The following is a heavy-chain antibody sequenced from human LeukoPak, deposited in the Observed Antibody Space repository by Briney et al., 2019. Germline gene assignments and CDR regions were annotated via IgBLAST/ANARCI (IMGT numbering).Heavy chain of an antibody. V-gene: IGHV1-2*02. CDR1: GYTFTGYY. CDR3: ARDKKVVSGESREYYFDY. J-gene: IGHJ4*02. Sequence: ASVKVSCKDSGYTFTGYYMHWVRQAPGQGLEWMGWINPNSGGTNYAQKFQGRVTMTRDTSISTAYMELSRLRSDDTAVYYCARDKKVVSGESREYYFDYWGQGTLVTVSS. D-gene: IGHD3-22*01. CDR2: INPNSGGT.